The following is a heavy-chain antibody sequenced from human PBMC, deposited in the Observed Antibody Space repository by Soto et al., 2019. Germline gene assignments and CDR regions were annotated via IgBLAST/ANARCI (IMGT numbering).Heavy chain of an antibody. CDR1: GYTFTSYD. D-gene: IGHD6-6*01. J-gene: IGHJ4*02. Sequence: ASVKVSCKASGYTFTSYDINWVRQATGQGLEWMGWMNPNRGNTGYAQKFQGRVTMTRNTSXSTAYMELSSLRSEDTAVYYCERDLASSSSGLWGQGAMVTVSS. V-gene: IGHV1-8*01. CDR2: MNPNRGNT. CDR3: ERDLASSSSGL.